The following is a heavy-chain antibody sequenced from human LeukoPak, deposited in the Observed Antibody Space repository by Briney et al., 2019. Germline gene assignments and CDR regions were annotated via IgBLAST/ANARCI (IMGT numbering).Heavy chain of an antibody. CDR2: ISGFNT. J-gene: IGHJ4*02. CDR3: AKDVCTSPRCLLYFDS. D-gene: IGHD2-8*01. V-gene: IGHV3-23*01. Sequence: PGGSLRLSCTTSGFAFSNYAMNWVRQAPGQGPEWVLGISGFNTYYADSVKGRFTIFRDNSKNVLYLQMDRLRAEDTAVYSCAKDVCTSPRCLLYFDSWGQGTLVTVSS. CDR1: GFAFSNYA.